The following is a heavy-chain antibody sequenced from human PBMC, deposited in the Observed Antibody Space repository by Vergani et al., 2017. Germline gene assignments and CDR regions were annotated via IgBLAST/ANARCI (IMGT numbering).Heavy chain of an antibody. Sequence: QVQLQQWGAGLLKPSETLSLTCAVSGGSFSGYYWSWIRQPPGKGLEWIGEINHSGSTNYNPSLKSRVTISVDTSKNQFSLKLSSVTAADTAVYYCARSRSRLRFDYYYGMDVWGQGTTVTVSS. CDR3: ARSRSRLRFDYYYGMDV. CDR2: INHSGST. V-gene: IGHV4-34*01. CDR1: GGSFSGYY. J-gene: IGHJ6*02. D-gene: IGHD3-10*01.